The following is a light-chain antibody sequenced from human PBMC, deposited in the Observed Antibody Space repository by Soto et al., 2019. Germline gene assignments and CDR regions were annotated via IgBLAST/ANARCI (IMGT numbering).Light chain of an antibody. CDR2: GAV. CDR3: QHSDHLPL. J-gene: IGKJ3*01. Sequence: DIQMTQSPPYLSASIGDRVTITCQASHDIGNYLNWYQHKPGKAPNLVIYGAVNLETWVPSRFSGGGSGTDFTFPISSLRPEDIATYYCQHSDHLPLFGPGTKVDF. V-gene: IGKV1-33*01. CDR1: HDIGNY.